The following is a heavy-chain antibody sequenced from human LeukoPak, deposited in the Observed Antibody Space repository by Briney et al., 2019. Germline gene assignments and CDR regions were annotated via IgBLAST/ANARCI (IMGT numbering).Heavy chain of an antibody. D-gene: IGHD1-26*01. J-gene: IGHJ4*02. V-gene: IGHV1-2*02. CDR1: GYTFTDYY. Sequence: ASVKVSCKASGYTFTDYYIHWVRQAPGQGLEWMGWTNPNSGDTKSAQKLQGRLTMTRDTSITTAYMDLSRLTSDDTAVYYCTRDDIVGARDFDYWGQGTLVTVSS. CDR2: TNPNSGDT. CDR3: TRDDIVGARDFDY.